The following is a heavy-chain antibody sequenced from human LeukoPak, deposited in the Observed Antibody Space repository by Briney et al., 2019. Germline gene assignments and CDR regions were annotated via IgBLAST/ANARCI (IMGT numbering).Heavy chain of an antibody. CDR2: ISGSGGST. D-gene: IGHD5-18*01. V-gene: IGHV3-23*01. Sequence: GGSLRLSCAASGFTFSSYAMSWVRQAPGKGLEWVSAISGSGGSTYYADSVKGRFTISRDNSKNTLYLQMNSLRAEDTAVYYCAKGVRGYSYGLGDYWGQGTLVTVSS. J-gene: IGHJ4*02. CDR3: AKGVRGYSYGLGDY. CDR1: GFTFSSYA.